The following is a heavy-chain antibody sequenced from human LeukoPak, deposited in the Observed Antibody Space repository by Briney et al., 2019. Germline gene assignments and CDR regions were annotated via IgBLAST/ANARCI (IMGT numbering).Heavy chain of an antibody. Sequence: ASVKVSCKASGYTFTSYGISWVRQAPGQGLEWMGWISAYNGNAKYAHNLQGRLTMTTDTSTSTAYMELRSLTSDDTAVYYCARETYSNILTGTDYWGPGTLVTVSS. V-gene: IGHV1-18*01. D-gene: IGHD3-9*01. CDR3: ARETYSNILTGTDY. CDR1: GYTFTSYG. J-gene: IGHJ4*02. CDR2: ISAYNGNA.